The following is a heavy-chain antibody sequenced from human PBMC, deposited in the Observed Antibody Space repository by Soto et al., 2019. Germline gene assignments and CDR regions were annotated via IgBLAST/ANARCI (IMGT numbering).Heavy chain of an antibody. D-gene: IGHD3-16*01. CDR3: ARSSGGIYFDF. J-gene: IGHJ4*02. Sequence: EASVKVSCKAPRYTFTSYYINWVRQAPGQGLEWMGVINPHGGSTAYAQKFKGRVTLTRDTSASTVYMEVSSLTSEDTAMYYCARSSGGIYFDFWGQGTLVTVSS. CDR2: INPHGGST. V-gene: IGHV1-46*01. CDR1: RYTFTSYY.